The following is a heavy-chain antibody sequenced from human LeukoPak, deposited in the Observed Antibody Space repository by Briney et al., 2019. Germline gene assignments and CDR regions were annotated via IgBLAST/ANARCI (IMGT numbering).Heavy chain of an antibody. Sequence: GGSLRLSCAASGFTFDDYATHWVRQAPGKGLEWVSGISWNSGSIGYADSVKGRFTISRDNAKNSLYLQMNSLRAEDTALYYCAKDIASSGYPYYFDYWGQGTLVTVSS. CDR2: ISWNSGSI. CDR1: GFTFDDYA. V-gene: IGHV3-9*01. J-gene: IGHJ4*02. D-gene: IGHD3-22*01. CDR3: AKDIASSGYPYYFDY.